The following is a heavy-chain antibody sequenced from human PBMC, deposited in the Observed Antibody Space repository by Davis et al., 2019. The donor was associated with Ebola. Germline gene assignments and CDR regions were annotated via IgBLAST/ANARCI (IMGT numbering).Heavy chain of an antibody. Sequence: SETLSLTCAVSADSISTTSWWSWVRQPPGKGLEWIGEIYHSGRTNYNPSLKSRLAISVDKTKKQISLNLRSVTTADTAVYYCARVWNDYGSGSYYDYWGQGILVTVSS. J-gene: IGHJ4*02. CDR1: ADSISTTSW. V-gene: IGHV4-4*02. CDR2: IYHSGRT. D-gene: IGHD3-10*01. CDR3: ARVWNDYGSGSYYDY.